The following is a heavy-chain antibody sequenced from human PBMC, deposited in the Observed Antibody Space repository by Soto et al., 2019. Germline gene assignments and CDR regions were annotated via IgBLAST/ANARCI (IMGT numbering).Heavy chain of an antibody. CDR1: GYTFTSYD. CDR3: ARAVHYYYDSSGYYYGVFYFDY. Sequence: QVQLVQSGAEVKKPGASGKVSCKASGYTFTSYDINWVRQATGQGLEGREWLNLNSGNTGDAQKFQGRVTMTRNTSISTAYMELSSLRSEDTAVYYCARAVHYYYDSSGYYYGVFYFDYWGQGTLVTVSS. CDR2: LNLNSGNT. J-gene: IGHJ4*02. V-gene: IGHV1-8*01. D-gene: IGHD3-22*01.